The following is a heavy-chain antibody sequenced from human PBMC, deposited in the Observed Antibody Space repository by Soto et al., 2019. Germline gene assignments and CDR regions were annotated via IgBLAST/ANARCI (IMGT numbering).Heavy chain of an antibody. V-gene: IGHV4-4*07. CDR1: GDSMSKYC. CDR3: ARTVGAAYYFDF. Sequence: SETLSLTCTVSGDSMSKYCWSWIRQPAGKGLEWIGRIYTSGSTNYNPSLKSRVNMSIDTSNNHFSLNLKSVTAADAAVYYCARTVGAAYYFDFWGQGALVTV. J-gene: IGHJ4*02. CDR2: IYTSGST. D-gene: IGHD1-26*01.